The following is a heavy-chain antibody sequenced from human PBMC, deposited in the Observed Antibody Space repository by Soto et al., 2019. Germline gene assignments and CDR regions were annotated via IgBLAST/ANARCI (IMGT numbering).Heavy chain of an antibody. D-gene: IGHD3-10*01. CDR2: ISWNSGSI. CDR1: GFTFDDYA. CDR3: AKDRSEMVRGVIVN. J-gene: IGHJ4*02. Sequence: EVQLVESGGGLVQPGRSLRLSCAASGFTFDDYAMHWVRQAPGKGLEWVSGISWNSGSIGYADSVKGRFTISRDNAKNSLYLQMNSLRAEDTALYYCAKDRSEMVRGVIVNWGQGTLVTVSS. V-gene: IGHV3-9*01.